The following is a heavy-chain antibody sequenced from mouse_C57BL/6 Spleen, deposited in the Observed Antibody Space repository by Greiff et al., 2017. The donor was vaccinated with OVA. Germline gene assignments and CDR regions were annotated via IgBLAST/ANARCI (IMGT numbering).Heavy chain of an antibody. V-gene: IGHV1-4*01. J-gene: IGHJ2*01. CDR1: GYTFTSYT. Sequence: QVQLQQSGAELARPGASVKMSCKASGYTFTSYTMHWVKQRPGQGLEWIGYINPSSGYTKYNQKFKDKATLTADKSSSTAYMQLSSLTSEDSAVYYCAREGITTVVFDYWGQGTTLTVSS. CDR2: INPSSGYT. CDR3: AREGITTVVFDY. D-gene: IGHD1-1*01.